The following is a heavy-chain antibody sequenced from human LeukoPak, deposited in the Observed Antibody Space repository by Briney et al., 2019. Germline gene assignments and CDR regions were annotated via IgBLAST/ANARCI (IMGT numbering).Heavy chain of an antibody. Sequence: SQTLSLTCTVSGGSISSGGYYWSWIRQHPGKGLEWIGYIYYSGSTYYNPSLKSRVTISVDTSKNQFSLKLSSVTAADTAVYYCARGHSSGWPYYYYGMDVWGQGTTVTVSS. J-gene: IGHJ6*02. CDR3: ARGHSSGWPYYYYGMDV. V-gene: IGHV4-31*03. D-gene: IGHD6-19*01. CDR2: IYYSGST. CDR1: GGSISSGGYY.